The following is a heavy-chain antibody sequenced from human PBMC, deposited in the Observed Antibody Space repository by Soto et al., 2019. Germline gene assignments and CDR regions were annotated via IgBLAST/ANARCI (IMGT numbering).Heavy chain of an antibody. CDR2: FYPGDSTS. V-gene: IGHV5-51*01. D-gene: IGHD2-15*01. Sequence: GESLKISCKTSGYSFISYWVAWVRQLPGRGLEWMGTFYPGDSTSTYSPSFQGQVTISVDKSISTAYLQLSSLKASDTAMYYCARIIGYCRNNDCSWTFDIWGQGTMVTVSS. CDR1: GYSFISYW. CDR3: ARIIGYCRNNDCSWTFDI. J-gene: IGHJ3*02.